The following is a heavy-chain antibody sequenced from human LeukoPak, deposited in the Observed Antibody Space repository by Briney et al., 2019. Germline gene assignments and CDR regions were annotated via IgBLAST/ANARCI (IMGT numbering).Heavy chain of an antibody. D-gene: IGHD5-24*01. V-gene: IGHV3-11*05. CDR2: IRSSGRYT. CDR1: GFMFSDYY. CDR3: ARGDSRDAYNWDY. J-gene: IGHJ4*02. Sequence: AGSQSLSSAASGFMFSDYYMSWVRQAPGEGLEWGSYIRSSGRYTNYTESPKYRGNVSRDNAKNSLYVQMNSLRVEDTAVYYCARGDSRDAYNWDYWGQGPMITVTS.